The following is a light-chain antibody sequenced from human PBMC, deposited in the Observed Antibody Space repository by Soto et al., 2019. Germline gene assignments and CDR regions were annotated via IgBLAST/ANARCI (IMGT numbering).Light chain of an antibody. J-gene: IGKJ4*01. Sequence: EIVLTQSPGTLSLSPGGRATLSCRASQSVSSNYVAWFHQKPGQAPRLLIYGASSRATGIPDRFSASGSGTDFTLTISSLEPEDFGVYYCQQRSNWPPVTFGGGTKVDIK. V-gene: IGKV3D-20*02. CDR2: GAS. CDR1: QSVSSNY. CDR3: QQRSNWPPVT.